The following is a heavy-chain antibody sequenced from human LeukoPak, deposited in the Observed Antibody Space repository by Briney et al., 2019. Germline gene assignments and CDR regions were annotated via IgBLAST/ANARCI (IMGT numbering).Heavy chain of an antibody. D-gene: IGHD6-19*01. J-gene: IGHJ4*02. CDR2: IWYDGSKR. V-gene: IGHV3-33*01. CDR3: AREDSSVWNANY. Sequence: EWSLRLSCVASGFTFSGHGMHWVRQAPGKGLEWVALIWYDGSKRYYADSVKGRFTISRDDSKNTLYLQMNNLGAEDTAVYYCAREDSSVWNANYWGLGTLATVSS. CDR1: GFTFSGHG.